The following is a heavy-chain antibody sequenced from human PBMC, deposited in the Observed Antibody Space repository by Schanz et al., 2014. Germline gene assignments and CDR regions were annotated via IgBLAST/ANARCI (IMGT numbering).Heavy chain of an antibody. CDR2: IIPIHGIV. D-gene: IGHD2-2*01. J-gene: IGHJ4*02. CDR3: AKDGGCSSTNCHDFVVPDLPFES. Sequence: QVQLVQSGAEVKKPGSSMKVSCKASGGTFSTYPINWLRQAPGQGLEWMGRIIPIHGIVNYAQRFQDRVRITTDKPTSTAYMELTTLRSDDTAVYYCAKDGGCSSTNCHDFVVPDLPFESWGQGTLVTVSS. V-gene: IGHV1-69*04. CDR1: GGTFSTYP.